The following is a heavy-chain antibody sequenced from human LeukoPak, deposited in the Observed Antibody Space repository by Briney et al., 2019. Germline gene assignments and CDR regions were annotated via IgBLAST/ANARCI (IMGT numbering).Heavy chain of an antibody. CDR3: ARRLREHDVFDI. J-gene: IGHJ3*02. CDR2: SSAYNGDT. D-gene: IGHD1-26*01. Sequence: ASVKVSCKASGYSFTGYGMSWVRQAPGQGLEWMGWSSAYNGDTNYAQNLQGRVTMATDTSTSTAYMELRSLRSDDTAVYYCARRLREHDVFDIWGQGTMVTVSS. CDR1: GYSFTGYG. V-gene: IGHV1-18*01.